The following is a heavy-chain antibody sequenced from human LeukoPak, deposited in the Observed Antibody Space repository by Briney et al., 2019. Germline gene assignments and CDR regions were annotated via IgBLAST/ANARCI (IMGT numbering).Heavy chain of an antibody. J-gene: IGHJ3*02. CDR3: ARDGMGGIKAFDI. D-gene: IGHD3-10*01. CDR1: GFTFSRYW. Sequence: QPGGSLRLSGAASGFTFSRYWMSWVRQAPGRGLEWVASIKHDGSQKYYVDSVKGRITISRDDAKNSLYLQMNSLRAEDTAVYYCARDGMGGIKAFDIWGQGTMVTVSS. CDR2: IKHDGSQK. V-gene: IGHV3-7*05.